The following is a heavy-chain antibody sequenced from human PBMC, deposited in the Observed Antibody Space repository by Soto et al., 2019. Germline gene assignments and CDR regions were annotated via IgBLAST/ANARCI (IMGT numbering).Heavy chain of an antibody. J-gene: IGHJ6*02. CDR2: MNPNSGNT. CDR3: ASLPWANYYYYGMDV. Sequence: QVQLVQSGAEVKKPGASVKVSCKASGYTFTSYDINWVRQATGQGLEWMGWMNPNSGNTGYAQKFQGRVTMTRNTSISTAYMKLSSLRSEDTAVYYCASLPWANYYYYGMDVWGQGTTVTVSS. CDR1: GYTFTSYD. V-gene: IGHV1-8*01. D-gene: IGHD7-27*01.